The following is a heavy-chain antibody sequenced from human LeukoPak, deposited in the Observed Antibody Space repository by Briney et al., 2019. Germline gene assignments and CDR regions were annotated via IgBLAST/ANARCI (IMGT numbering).Heavy chain of an antibody. CDR2: ISAYNGNT. V-gene: IGHV1-18*01. Sequence: ASVKVSCKASGYTFTSYGISWLRQAPEQGPEWTGWISAYNGNTNYAQKLQGRVTMTTDTSTSTVYMELRSLRSDDTAVYYCARVAATGLIDYWGQGTLVTVSS. CDR3: ARVAATGLIDY. J-gene: IGHJ4*02. CDR1: GYTFTSYG. D-gene: IGHD6-13*01.